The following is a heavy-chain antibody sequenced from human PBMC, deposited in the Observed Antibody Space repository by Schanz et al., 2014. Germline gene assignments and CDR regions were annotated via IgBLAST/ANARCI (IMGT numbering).Heavy chain of an antibody. Sequence: LVESGGGVVQPGRSLRLSCAASGFTFSSYGMHWVRQVPGKGLEWVAVVCYDGSKKYYADSVKGRFTTSRDNSKNTMYLQMNSLRAKDTAVYYCVKDLQRELLRDDHYYGMDVWGQGTTVTVSS. J-gene: IGHJ6*02. D-gene: IGHD1-26*01. CDR3: VKDLQRELLRDDHYYGMDV. V-gene: IGHV3-33*06. CDR2: VCYDGSKK. CDR1: GFTFSSYG.